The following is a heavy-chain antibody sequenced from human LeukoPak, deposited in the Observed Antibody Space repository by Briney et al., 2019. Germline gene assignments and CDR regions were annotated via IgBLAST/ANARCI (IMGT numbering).Heavy chain of an antibody. Sequence: GGSLRLSCAASGFTFSTNAMSWVRQAPGKGLEWVSAISGSGGSTYYADSVKGRFTISRDNSKNTLYLQMNSLRAEGTAVYYCAKRGTSKMITFGGVIVKGGLDYFDYWGQGTLVTVSS. D-gene: IGHD3-16*02. J-gene: IGHJ4*02. CDR2: ISGSGGST. CDR3: AKRGTSKMITFGGVIVKGGLDYFDY. V-gene: IGHV3-23*01. CDR1: GFTFSTNA.